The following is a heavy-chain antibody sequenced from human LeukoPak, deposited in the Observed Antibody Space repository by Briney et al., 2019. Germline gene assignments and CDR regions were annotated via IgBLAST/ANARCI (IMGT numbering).Heavy chain of an antibody. D-gene: IGHD6-19*01. CDR1: GFTFSSYS. Sequence: TGGSLRLSCAASGFTFSSYSMNWVRQAPGKGLEWVSSISRSSSYIYYADSVKGRFTISRDNAKNSLYLQMNSLRAEDTAVYYCATPSSGWDNDAFDIWGQGTMVTVSS. CDR2: ISRSSSYI. CDR3: ATPSSGWDNDAFDI. V-gene: IGHV3-21*01. J-gene: IGHJ3*02.